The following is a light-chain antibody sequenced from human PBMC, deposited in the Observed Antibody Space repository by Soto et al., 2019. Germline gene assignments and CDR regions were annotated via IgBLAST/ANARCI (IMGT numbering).Light chain of an antibody. CDR2: DVS. CDR1: SSDVGSYNR. Sequence: QSVLTQPPSVSGSPGQSVAISCTGTSSDVGSYNRVSWYQQPPGTAPKLMIYDVSDRPSGVPDRFSGSKSGNTASLTISGLQAEDEADYYYSSYTGSSTYVFGTGTKVTVL. J-gene: IGLJ1*01. V-gene: IGLV2-18*02. CDR3: SSYTGSSTYV.